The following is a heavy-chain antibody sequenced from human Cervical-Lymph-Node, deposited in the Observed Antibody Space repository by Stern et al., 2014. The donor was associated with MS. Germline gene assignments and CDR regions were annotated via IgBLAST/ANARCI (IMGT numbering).Heavy chain of an antibody. V-gene: IGHV3-30*18. CDR1: GFSFSKFA. D-gene: IGHD3-16*01. CDR3: AKVRDGVYTNGLHYYALDV. Sequence: QVQLVQSGGGVVQPGRSLRLSCAASGFSFSKFAMHWVRQAPGKGLEWVAVKSYDGLDEYYAESVKGRFTISRDNYKKTVFLQMNSLRAEDTAVYYCAKVRDGVYTNGLHYYALDVWGQGTRVTVSS. J-gene: IGHJ6*02. CDR2: KSYDGLDE.